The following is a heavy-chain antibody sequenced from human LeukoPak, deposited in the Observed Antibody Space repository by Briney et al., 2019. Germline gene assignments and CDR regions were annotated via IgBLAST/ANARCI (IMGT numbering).Heavy chain of an antibody. CDR1: GFTFSSYA. D-gene: IGHD2-15*01. Sequence: GGSLRLSCAASGFTFSSYAMHWVRQAPGKGLEWVAVISYDGSNKYYADSVKDRFTISRDNSKNTLYLQMNSLRAEDTAVYYCARDLYCSGGSCYSGGDYWGQGTLVTVSS. CDR2: ISYDGSNK. J-gene: IGHJ4*02. V-gene: IGHV3-30-3*01. CDR3: ARDLYCSGGSCYSGGDY.